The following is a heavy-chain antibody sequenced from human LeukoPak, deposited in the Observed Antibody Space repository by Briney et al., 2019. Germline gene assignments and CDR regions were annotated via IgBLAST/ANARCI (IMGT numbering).Heavy chain of an antibody. V-gene: IGHV3-23*01. CDR2: ISSGSDYT. J-gene: IGHJ2*01. CDR3: AKIGVIGNWYYDV. CDR1: GFSFSSHG. D-gene: IGHD3-10*01. Sequence: GGSLRLSCAASGFSFSSHGMSWVRQAPWKGPEWVSSISSGSDYTFYADSVKGRFTISRDNSKNTLYLQTNSLRAGDTAIYYCAKIGVIGNWYYDVWGRGTLVTVSS.